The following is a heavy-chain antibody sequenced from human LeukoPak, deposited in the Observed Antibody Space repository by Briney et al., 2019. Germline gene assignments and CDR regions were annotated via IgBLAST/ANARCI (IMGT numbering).Heavy chain of an antibody. J-gene: IGHJ4*02. D-gene: IGHD4-23*01. CDR3: AREFYGGQPAH. CDR2: IYASGRT. CDR1: GGSLTDSA. V-gene: IGHV4-4*07. Sequence: SETLSLTCTLSGGSLTDSAWSWIRQPAGRGLEYIGQIYASGRTNDHPPIKSRVTISLATSKAQFSLKLTPGTAADRAVYYWAREFYGGQPAHWGQGTLVTVSS.